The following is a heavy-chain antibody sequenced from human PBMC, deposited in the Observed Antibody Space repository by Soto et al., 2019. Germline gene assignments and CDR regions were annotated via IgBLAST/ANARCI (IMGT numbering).Heavy chain of an antibody. J-gene: IGHJ6*02. V-gene: IGHV4-61*01. Sequence: QVQLQESGPGLVKPSETLSLTCTVSGGSVSSSSYYWSWIRQPPGKGLEWIGYIYYSGSTNYNPSLKNRVSISVDTSKNQFSLQLSSETAADTAVYYCARRRGALRILYYYGMDVWGQGTTVTVSS. CDR3: ARRRGALRILYYYGMDV. CDR2: IYYSGST. D-gene: IGHD1-26*01. CDR1: GGSVSSSSYY.